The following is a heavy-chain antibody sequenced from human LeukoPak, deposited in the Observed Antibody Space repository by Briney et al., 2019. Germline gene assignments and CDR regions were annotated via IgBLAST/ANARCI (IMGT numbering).Heavy chain of an antibody. V-gene: IGHV3-15*01. CDR3: TTDAIWFGLGNAFDI. CDR1: GFTFSNAW. J-gene: IGHJ3*02. D-gene: IGHD3-10*01. CDR2: IKSKTDGGTT. Sequence: GGSLRLSCAASGFTFSNAWMSWVRQAPGKGLEWVGRIKSKTDGGTTDYAAPVKGRFTISRDDSKNTLYLQMNSLKTEDTAVYYCTTDAIWFGLGNAFDIWGQGTMVTVSS.